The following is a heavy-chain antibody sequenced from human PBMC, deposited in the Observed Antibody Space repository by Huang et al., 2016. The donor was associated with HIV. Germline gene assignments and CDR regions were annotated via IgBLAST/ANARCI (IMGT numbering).Heavy chain of an antibody. J-gene: IGHJ3*02. CDR2: ISNDGSNN. D-gene: IGHD5-18*01. CDR1: GFPFNNHA. CDR3: ARAKDTWDAYDI. V-gene: IGHV3-30-3*01. Sequence: QVQLVESGGGVVQPGRSLRLSCAASGFPFNNHAMHWVRHAPGKGLDWVAVISNDGSNNYYADSVEGRFTISRDSSKSTLFLHMTSLRTEDTAVYYCARAKDTWDAYDIWGQGTMVIVSS.